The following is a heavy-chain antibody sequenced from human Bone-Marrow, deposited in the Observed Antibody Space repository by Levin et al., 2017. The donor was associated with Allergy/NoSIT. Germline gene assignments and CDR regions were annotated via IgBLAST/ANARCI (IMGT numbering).Heavy chain of an antibody. V-gene: IGHV3-23*01. D-gene: IGHD2-15*01. CDR1: GFTFSSYA. Sequence: QAGGSLRLSCAASGFTFSSYAMSWVRQAPGKGLEWVSAISGSGGSTYYADSVKGRFTISRDNSKNTLYLQMNSLRAEDTAVYYCAKSQQKGSSDIVVVVAAIGWFDPWGQGTLVTVSS. CDR2: ISGSGGST. CDR3: AKSQQKGSSDIVVVVAAIGWFDP. J-gene: IGHJ5*02.